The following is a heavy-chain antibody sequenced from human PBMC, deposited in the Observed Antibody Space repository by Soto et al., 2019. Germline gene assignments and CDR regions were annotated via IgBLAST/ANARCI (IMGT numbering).Heavy chain of an antibody. CDR1: GFTFSSYA. J-gene: IGHJ4*02. CDR3: SKSPLSGATEYYFDY. D-gene: IGHD1-26*01. CDR2: ISGSGGNT. V-gene: IGHV3-23*01. Sequence: PGGSLRLSCAASGFTFSSYAMSWVRQAPGKGLEWVSAISGSGGNTYYADSEKGRFTISRDNSKNTQYLQMNSLRAEVTAVYYCSKSPLSGATEYYFDYWGQGTLVTVSS.